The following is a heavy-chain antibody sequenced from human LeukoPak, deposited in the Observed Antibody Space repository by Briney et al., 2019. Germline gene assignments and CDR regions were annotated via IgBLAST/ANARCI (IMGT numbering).Heavy chain of an antibody. V-gene: IGHV1-8*03. CDR3: ARSSPDSFTYYYGSGSYYDPYYFDY. J-gene: IGHJ4*02. CDR2: MNPNSGNT. CDR1: GYTFTSYD. D-gene: IGHD3-10*01. Sequence: ASVKVSCKASGYTFTSYDINWVRQATGQGLEWMGWMNPNSGNTGYAQKFQGRVTITRNTSISTAYMELSSLRSEDTAVYYCARSSPDSFTYYYGSGSYYDPYYFDYWGQGTLVTVSS.